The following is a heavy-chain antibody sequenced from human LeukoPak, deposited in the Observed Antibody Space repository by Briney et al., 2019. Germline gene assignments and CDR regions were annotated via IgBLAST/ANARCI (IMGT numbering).Heavy chain of an antibody. CDR3: ARVGYNWNDALAAFDI. CDR2: INPNSGGT. Sequence: ASVKVSCKASASGYSFTGYYMHWVRQAPGQGFEWMGWINPNSGGTNYAQKFQGRVTMTRDKSISTAYMELSSLRSDDTAVYYCARVGYNWNDALAAFDIWGQGTMVTVSS. V-gene: IGHV1-2*02. J-gene: IGHJ3*02. D-gene: IGHD1-1*01. CDR1: GYSFTGYY.